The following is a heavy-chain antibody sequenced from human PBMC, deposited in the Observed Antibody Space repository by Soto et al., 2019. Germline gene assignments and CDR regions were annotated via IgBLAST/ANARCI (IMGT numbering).Heavy chain of an antibody. J-gene: IGHJ4*02. CDR2: MNPNSGNT. V-gene: IGHV1-8*01. CDR1: GYTFTSYD. CDR3: ARGHSSSWYVCDY. D-gene: IGHD6-13*01. Sequence: QVQLVQSGAEVKKPGASVKVSCKASGYTFTSYDINWVRQATGQGLEWMGWMNPNSGNTVYAQKFQGRVTMTRNTSISTAYMELSSLRSEDTAVDSCARGHSSSWYVCDYWGQGTLVTVSS.